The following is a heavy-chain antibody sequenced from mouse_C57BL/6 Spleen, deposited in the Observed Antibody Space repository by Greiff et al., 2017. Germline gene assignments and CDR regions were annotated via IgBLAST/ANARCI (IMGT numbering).Heavy chain of an antibody. CDR3: ASDQGYDYDRGAFAY. Sequence: VQVVESGPGLVAPSQSLSITCTVSGFSLTSYGVDWVRQSPGKGLEWLGVIWGVGSTNYNSALKSRLSISKDNSKSQVFLKMNSLQTDDTAMYYCASDQGYDYDRGAFAYWGQGTLVTVSA. V-gene: IGHV2-6*01. CDR2: IWGVGST. J-gene: IGHJ3*01. CDR1: GFSLTSYG. D-gene: IGHD2-4*01.